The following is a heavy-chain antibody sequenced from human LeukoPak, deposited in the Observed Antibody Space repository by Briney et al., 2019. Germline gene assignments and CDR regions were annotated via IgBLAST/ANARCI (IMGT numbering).Heavy chain of an antibody. CDR2: ISWNSGSI. CDR1: GFTFDDYA. D-gene: IGHD5-12*01. J-gene: IGHJ4*02. Sequence: AGGSLRLSCAASGFTFDDYAMHWVRQAPGKGLEWVSGISWNSGSIGYADSVKGRFTISRDNAKNSLYLQMNSLRAEDTALYYCAKDIVATITPPDYWGQGTLVTVSS. V-gene: IGHV3-9*01. CDR3: AKDIVATITPPDY.